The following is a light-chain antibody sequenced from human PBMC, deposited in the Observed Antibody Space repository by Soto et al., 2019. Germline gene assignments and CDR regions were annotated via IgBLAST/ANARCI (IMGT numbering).Light chain of an antibody. Sequence: SYELTQPSSVSVSPGQTARITCSGDVLAKKYARWFQQKPGQAPVLVIHKDTERPSGIPERFSGSSSGTTVTLTISGAQIEDEADYYCYSAPDNNRVFGGGTKLTVL. CDR1: VLAKKY. CDR2: KDT. V-gene: IGLV3-27*01. CDR3: YSAPDNNRV. J-gene: IGLJ2*01.